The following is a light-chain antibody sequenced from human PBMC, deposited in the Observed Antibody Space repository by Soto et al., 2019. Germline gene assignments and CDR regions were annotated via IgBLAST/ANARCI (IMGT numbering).Light chain of an antibody. CDR2: GSS. V-gene: IGKV3-20*01. J-gene: IGKJ2*01. CDR1: QSVSNNY. Sequence: EVVLTQSPGTLSLSPGERATLSCRASQSVSNNYFAWYQQKPGQAPRLHIFGSSDRATGIPDRFSGSESGTDFTLTISRRDPEDFAVYYCQQYGSSPPYTFGQGTKLEIK. CDR3: QQYGSSPPYT.